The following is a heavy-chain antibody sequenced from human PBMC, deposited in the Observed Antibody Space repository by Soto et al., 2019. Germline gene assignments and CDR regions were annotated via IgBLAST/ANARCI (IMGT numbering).Heavy chain of an antibody. CDR3: AKDEESSSWWSEGYYFDY. CDR2: ISGSGGST. Sequence: PGGSLRLSCAASGFTSSSYAMSWVRQAPGKGLEWVSAISGSGGSTYYADSVKGRFTISRDNSKNTLYLQMNSLRAEDTAVYYCAKDEESSSWWSEGYYFDYWGQGTLVTVSS. CDR1: GFTSSSYA. J-gene: IGHJ4*02. D-gene: IGHD6-13*01. V-gene: IGHV3-23*01.